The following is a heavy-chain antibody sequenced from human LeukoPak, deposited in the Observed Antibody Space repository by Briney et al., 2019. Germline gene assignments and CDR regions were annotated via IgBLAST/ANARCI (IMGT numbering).Heavy chain of an antibody. Sequence: GGSLRLSCAASGFTFSSYSMNWVRQAPGKGLEWVSSISSSRSYIYYADSVKGRFTIPRDNAKNSLYLQMNSLRAEDTAVYYCARAAYYYGSGIDAFDIWGQGTMVTVSS. CDR1: GFTFSSYS. D-gene: IGHD3-10*01. CDR2: ISSSRSYI. V-gene: IGHV3-21*01. CDR3: ARAAYYYGSGIDAFDI. J-gene: IGHJ3*02.